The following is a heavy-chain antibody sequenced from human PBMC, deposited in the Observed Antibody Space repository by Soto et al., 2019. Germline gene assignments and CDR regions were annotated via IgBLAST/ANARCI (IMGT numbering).Heavy chain of an antibody. Sequence: QVQLVQSGAEVKKPGSSVKVSCKASGGTFSSYAISWVRQAPGQGLDWMGGIIPISDTTNYAQKFQGRVTITADESTSTAYMELSSLRSEDTAVYYCARSQGSSTSLAIYYYYYYGMDVWGQGTTVTVSS. J-gene: IGHJ6*02. CDR1: GGTFSSYA. CDR3: ARSQGSSTSLAIYYYYYYGMDV. CDR2: IIPISDTT. V-gene: IGHV1-69*01. D-gene: IGHD2-2*01.